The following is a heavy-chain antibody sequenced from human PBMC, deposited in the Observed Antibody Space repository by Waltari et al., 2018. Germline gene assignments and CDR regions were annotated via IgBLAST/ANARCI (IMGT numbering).Heavy chain of an antibody. D-gene: IGHD3-22*01. Sequence: QVQLVQSGAEVKKPGSSVKVSCKASGVTFSSYAISWVRQAPGQGLEWMGRIIPIFGTANYAQKFQGRVTITADKSTSTAYMELSSLRSEDTAVYYCARAIYYDSSGYYLFDYWGQGTLVTVSS. CDR3: ARAIYYDSSGYYLFDY. CDR2: IIPIFGTA. J-gene: IGHJ4*02. V-gene: IGHV1-69*08. CDR1: GVTFSSYA.